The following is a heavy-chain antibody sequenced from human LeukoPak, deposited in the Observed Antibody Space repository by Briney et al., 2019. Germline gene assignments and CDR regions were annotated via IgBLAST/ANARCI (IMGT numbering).Heavy chain of an antibody. V-gene: IGHV3-7*04. Sequence: GGSLRPSCAASGFTFSWHWMSWVRQAPGKGLEWVANIKQDGSEKYYVDSVKGRFTIHRENAKNSLYLQMNSLRAEDTAVYYCARRGGSSSWYHYWGQGTLVTVSS. CDR2: IKQDGSEK. J-gene: IGHJ4*02. CDR3: ARRGGSSSWYHY. D-gene: IGHD6-13*01. CDR1: GFTFSWHW.